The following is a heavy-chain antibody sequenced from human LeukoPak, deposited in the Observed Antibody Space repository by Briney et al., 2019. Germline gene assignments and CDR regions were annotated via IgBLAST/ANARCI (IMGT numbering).Heavy chain of an antibody. CDR1: GFTFGAYA. CDR2: VDDSGVYT. CDR3: SDVRFEAVSYRRGALVS. V-gene: IGHV3-23*01. Sequence: PGGSLRLSCAASGFTFGAYAMSWVRQAPGKGLEWVSGVDDSGVYTYYADSVKGRFTISRDNSKNTLFLQMDSLRAEDTAVYFCSDVRFEAVSYRRGALVSWGQGTLVTVSA. D-gene: IGHD3-10*01. J-gene: IGHJ5*01.